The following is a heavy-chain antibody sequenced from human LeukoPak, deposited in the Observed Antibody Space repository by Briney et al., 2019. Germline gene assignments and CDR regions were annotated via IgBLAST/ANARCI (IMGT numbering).Heavy chain of an antibody. CDR1: GDSISSYY. D-gene: IGHD3-16*01. CDR3: ARKAVGESWFDP. J-gene: IGHJ5*02. V-gene: IGHV4-59*08. Sequence: PSETLSLTCTVSGDSISSYYWNWIRQPPGKGLEWIGYIYHGGGTYYNPSLKSRVTMSIDTSKNQVSLRLISVSAADTAVYYCARKAVGESWFDPWGQGALVTVSS. CDR2: IYHGGGT.